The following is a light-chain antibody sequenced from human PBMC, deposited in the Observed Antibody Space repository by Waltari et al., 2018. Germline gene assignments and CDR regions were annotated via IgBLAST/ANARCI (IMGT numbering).Light chain of an antibody. V-gene: IGKV1-5*03. CDR1: QSVSTW. Sequence: DIQMTQSPSTLSASVGDRVTITCRASQSVSTWLAWYQQKPGKAPKVLIYKASSLETGVPSRFSGSGSGTEFTLTISSLQPDDFATYYCQQYNRYPLTFGGGTKVEIK. CDR2: KAS. J-gene: IGKJ4*01. CDR3: QQYNRYPLT.